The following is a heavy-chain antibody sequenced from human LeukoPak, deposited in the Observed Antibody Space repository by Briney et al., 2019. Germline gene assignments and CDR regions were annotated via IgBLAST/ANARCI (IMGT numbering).Heavy chain of an antibody. Sequence: GGSLRLSCAASGFTFSSYAMSWVRQAPGKGLEWVSAISGSGGSTYYADSVKGRFTISRDNSKNTLYLQMNSLRAEDTAVYYCAKTTTSIVVVPANNPDIWGQGTMVTVSS. CDR2: ISGSGGST. D-gene: IGHD2-2*01. CDR1: GFTFSSYA. J-gene: IGHJ3*02. CDR3: AKTTTSIVVVPANNPDI. V-gene: IGHV3-23*01.